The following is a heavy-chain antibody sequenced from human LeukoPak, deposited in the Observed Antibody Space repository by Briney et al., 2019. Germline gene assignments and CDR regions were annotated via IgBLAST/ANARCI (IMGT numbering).Heavy chain of an antibody. J-gene: IGHJ6*03. CDR1: GGSISSYY. V-gene: IGHV4-59*01. CDR3: ARRGTYYYGSGSYFYYYYMDV. Sequence: PSETLSLTCTVSGGSISSYYWSWIRQPPGKGLEWIGYIYYSGSTNYNPSLKSRVTISVDTSKNQFSLKLSSVTAADTAVYYCARRGTYYYGSGSYFYYYYMDVWGKGATVTVSS. CDR2: IYYSGST. D-gene: IGHD3-10*01.